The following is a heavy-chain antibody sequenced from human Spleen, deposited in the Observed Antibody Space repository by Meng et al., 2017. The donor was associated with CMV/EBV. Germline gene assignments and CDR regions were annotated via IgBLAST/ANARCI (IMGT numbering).Heavy chain of an antibody. CDR3: ARRKYGSGSSGPDY. CDR2: ISAYNGNT. D-gene: IGHD3-10*01. Sequence: ASVKVSCKASGYNFARYGISWVRQAPGQGLEWMGWISAYNGNTNYAQTVQGRVTLTTDRSTNTAYMELRSLRSDDTAVYYCARRKYGSGSSGPDYWGQGTLVTVSS. J-gene: IGHJ4*02. V-gene: IGHV1-18*01. CDR1: GYNFARYG.